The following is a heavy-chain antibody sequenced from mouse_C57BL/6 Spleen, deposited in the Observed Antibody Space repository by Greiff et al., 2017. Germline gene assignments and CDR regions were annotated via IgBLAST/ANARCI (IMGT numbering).Heavy chain of an antibody. CDR1: GYTFTSYW. CDR2: IYPSDGET. D-gene: IGHD2-12*01. CDR3: ARRSYEEDFAY. Sequence: QVQLQQPGAELVRPGSSVKLSCKASGYTFTSYWMAWVKQRPGQGLEWIGNIYPSDGETHYNQKFKGKATLTVDKSSSTAYMQLSSLTSEDSAVYYCARRSYEEDFAYWGQGTLVTVSA. V-gene: IGHV1-61*01. J-gene: IGHJ3*01.